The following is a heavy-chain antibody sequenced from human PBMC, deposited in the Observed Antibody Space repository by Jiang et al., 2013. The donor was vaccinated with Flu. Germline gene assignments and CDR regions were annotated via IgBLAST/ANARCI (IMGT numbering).Heavy chain of an antibody. CDR2: ISSSSSYI. J-gene: IGHJ4*02. D-gene: IGHD5-12*01. V-gene: IGHV3-21*01. Sequence: VQLLESGGGLVKPGGSLRLSCAASGFTFSSYSMNWVRQAPGKGLEWVSSISSSSSYIYYADSVKGRFTISRDNAKNSLYLQMNSLRAEDTAVYYCARDSPLGGYDWTLPLDYWGQGTLVTVSS. CDR1: GFTFSSYS. CDR3: ARDSPLGGYDWTLPLDY.